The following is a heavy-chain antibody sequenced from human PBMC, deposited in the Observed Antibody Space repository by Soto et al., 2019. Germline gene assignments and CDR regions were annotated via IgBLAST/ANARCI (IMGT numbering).Heavy chain of an antibody. CDR2: ISPNGQGI. D-gene: IGHD2-2*02. CDR3: AKDRQYTGDDFHY. Sequence: EVKLLESGGGLVQPGGSLRLSCGVSGFTGTRNGVSWVRQAPGKGLEWVSAISPNGQGIWYADSVKSRFTISRDISRNTVFLQMDRLRAADTAVYYCAKDRQYTGDDFHYWGQGTLVTVSS. CDR1: GFTGTRNG. J-gene: IGHJ4*02. V-gene: IGHV3-23*01.